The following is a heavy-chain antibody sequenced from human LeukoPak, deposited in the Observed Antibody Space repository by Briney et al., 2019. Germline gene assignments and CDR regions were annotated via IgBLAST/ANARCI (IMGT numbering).Heavy chain of an antibody. V-gene: IGHV3-48*01. CDR3: ARGKWVTMIVVVSAPSIDY. CDR1: GFRIRGYS. J-gene: IGHJ4*02. Sequence: PGGSLRLSCVASGFRIRGYSINWVRQVPGKGLEWVSFISHYSRTTYYADSVKGRFTISRDNSKNTLYLQMNSLGAEDTAVYYCARGKWVTMIVVVSAPSIDYWGQGTLVTVSS. D-gene: IGHD3-22*01. CDR2: ISHYSRTT.